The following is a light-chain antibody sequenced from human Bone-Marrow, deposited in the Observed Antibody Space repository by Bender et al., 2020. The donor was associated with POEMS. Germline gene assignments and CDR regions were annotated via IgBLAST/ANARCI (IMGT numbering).Light chain of an antibody. CDR3: CSYGDSSSFYV. V-gene: IGLV1-40*01. J-gene: IGLJ1*01. CDR1: SSNIGAGYD. CDR2: GYN. Sequence: QSVLTQPPSVSGAPGQRVTISCTGSSSNIGAGYDINWYQHLPGTAPKLLIYGYNNRPSGVPDRFSGSKSGTSASLAITGLQAEDEAEYYCCSYGDSSSFYVFGTGTKVTVL.